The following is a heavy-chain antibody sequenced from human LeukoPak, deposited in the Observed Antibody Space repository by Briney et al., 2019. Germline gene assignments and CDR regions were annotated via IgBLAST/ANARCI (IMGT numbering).Heavy chain of an antibody. CDR1: EFTFSSYA. D-gene: IGHD3-10*01. V-gene: IGHV3-23*01. CDR3: ARVGGSGSPPY. Sequence: GGSLRLSCAASEFTFSSYAMTWVRQAPGKGLGWVSAISASGGRIYYADSVKGRFTISRDNSKNTLFLQMNSLRVEDTAVYYCARVGGSGSPPYWGQGTLVTVSS. CDR2: ISASGGRI. J-gene: IGHJ4*02.